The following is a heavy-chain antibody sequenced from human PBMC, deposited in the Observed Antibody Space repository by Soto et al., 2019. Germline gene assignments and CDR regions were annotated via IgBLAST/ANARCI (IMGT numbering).Heavy chain of an antibody. CDR3: ARGHYGDSTFDP. J-gene: IGHJ5*02. CDR2: INHSGST. Sequence: SETLSLTCAVYGGSFSGYYWSWIRQPPGKGLEWIGEINHSGSTNYNPSLKSRVTISVDTSKNQFSLKPSSVTAADTAVYYCARGHYGDSTFDPWGQGTLVTVSS. CDR1: GGSFSGYY. V-gene: IGHV4-34*01. D-gene: IGHD4-17*01.